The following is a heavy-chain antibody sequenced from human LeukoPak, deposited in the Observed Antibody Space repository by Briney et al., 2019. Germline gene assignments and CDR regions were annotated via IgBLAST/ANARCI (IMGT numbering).Heavy chain of an antibody. CDR3: ARKRGYSYGWGY. D-gene: IGHD5-18*01. CDR2: INHSGST. Sequence: PSETLSLTCAVYGGSFSDYYWSWIRQPPGKGLEWIGEINHSGSTNYNPSLKSRVTISVDTSKNQFSLKLSSVTAADTAVYYCARKRGYSYGWGYWGQGTLVTVSS. CDR1: GGSFSDYY. J-gene: IGHJ4*02. V-gene: IGHV4-34*01.